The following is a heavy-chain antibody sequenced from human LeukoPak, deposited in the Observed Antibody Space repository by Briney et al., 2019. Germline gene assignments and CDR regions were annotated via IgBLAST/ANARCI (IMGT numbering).Heavy chain of an antibody. Sequence: GESLKISCKGSGYSFTSYWIGWVRQMPGKGLERMGIIYPGDSDTRYSPSFQGQVTISADKSISTAYLQWSSLKASDTAMYYCARRYYYDSSGSRDYFDYWGQGTLVTVSS. CDR1: GYSFTSYW. V-gene: IGHV5-51*01. CDR2: IYPGDSDT. CDR3: ARRYYYDSSGSRDYFDY. J-gene: IGHJ4*02. D-gene: IGHD3-22*01.